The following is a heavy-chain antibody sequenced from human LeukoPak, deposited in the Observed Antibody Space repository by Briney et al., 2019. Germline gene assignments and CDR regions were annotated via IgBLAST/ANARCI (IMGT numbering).Heavy chain of an antibody. D-gene: IGHD4-17*01. CDR3: ARGPLDPYDHGDYFYDY. CDR1: GYTFTSYD. V-gene: IGHV1-8*01. CDR2: MNPNSGNT. J-gene: IGHJ4*02. Sequence: ASVKVSCKASGYTFTSYDINWVRQATGQGLEWMGWMNPNSGNTGYAQKFQGRVTMTRNTSISTAYMELSSLRSEDTAVYYCARGPLDPYDHGDYFYDYWGQGTLVTVSS.